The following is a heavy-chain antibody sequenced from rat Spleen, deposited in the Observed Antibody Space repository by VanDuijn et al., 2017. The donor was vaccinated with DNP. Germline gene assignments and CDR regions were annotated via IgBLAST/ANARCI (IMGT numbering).Heavy chain of an antibody. J-gene: IGHJ4*01. V-gene: IGHV5-7*01. CDR2: ITYDGSRT. CDR1: GFTFSVYN. CDR3: ARLRLEWEVRAMDA. Sequence: EVQLVESGGGLVQPGRSLTLSCAASGFTFSVYNMAWVRQAPKKGLEWVATITYDGSRTYCRDSVKGRFTISRNNAKSTLYLQMDSLRSEDTATYYCARLRLEWEVRAMDAWGQGTSVTVSS. D-gene: IGHD1-1*01.